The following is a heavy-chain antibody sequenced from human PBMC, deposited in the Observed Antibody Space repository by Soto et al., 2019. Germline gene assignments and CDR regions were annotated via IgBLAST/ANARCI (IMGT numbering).Heavy chain of an antibody. J-gene: IGHJ4*02. Sequence: SETLSLTCTVSGGSVRSGSYYWSWIRQPPGKGLEWIGYIYYSGSTNYNPALKSRATISVDTSKNQFSLKPSSVTAADTAVYYCARERTSVVTQAYFDVWGPGSLVTVSS. CDR2: IYYSGST. D-gene: IGHD2-21*02. CDR1: GGSVRSGSYY. CDR3: ARERTSVVTQAYFDV. V-gene: IGHV4-61*01.